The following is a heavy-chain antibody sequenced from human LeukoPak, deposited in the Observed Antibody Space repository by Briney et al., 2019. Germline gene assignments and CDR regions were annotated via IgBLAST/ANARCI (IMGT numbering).Heavy chain of an antibody. V-gene: IGHV4-59*01. J-gene: IGHJ3*02. Sequence: PSETLSLTCTVSGASISFYYWSWIRQPPGKGLEWIGHIYYSGSTTYNPSLKSRVTMSIDTSKNQFSLNLNSVTAADTAVYYCALDSSGWSDDSFDIWGQGTMVTVSS. CDR1: GASISFYY. CDR2: IYYSGST. D-gene: IGHD6-13*01. CDR3: ALDSSGWSDDSFDI.